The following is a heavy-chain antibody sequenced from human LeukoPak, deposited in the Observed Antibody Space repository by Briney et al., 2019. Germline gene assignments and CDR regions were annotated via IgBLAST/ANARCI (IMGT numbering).Heavy chain of an antibody. J-gene: IGHJ4*02. D-gene: IGHD1-26*01. CDR1: GFTFSDYY. Sequence: GGSLRLSCAASGFTFSDYYMSWIRQAPGKGLEWVSYISRGGNTIYYADYVKGRCTISRDNPKNSLYLQMNSLRAEAPAVYYCATLSRTWDFEYWGQGTLVAVSS. CDR2: ISRGGNTI. V-gene: IGHV3-11*01. CDR3: ATLSRTWDFEY.